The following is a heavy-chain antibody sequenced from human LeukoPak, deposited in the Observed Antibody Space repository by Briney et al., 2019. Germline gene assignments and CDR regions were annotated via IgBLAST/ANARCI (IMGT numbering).Heavy chain of an antibody. J-gene: IGHJ4*01. CDR1: GFTFTTYT. V-gene: IGHV3-30*04. CDR2: TSFDGSIK. D-gene: IGHD2-2*01. CDR3: ARGGYCRGTCCYGLDH. Sequence: GGSLRLSCAASGFTFTTYTLHWVRQAPGKGLEWVAVTSFDGSIKYYADSVKGRFTISRDNSKNTLYLQMNNLRVADTAVYYCARGGYCRGTCCYGLDHWGHGTLVTVSS.